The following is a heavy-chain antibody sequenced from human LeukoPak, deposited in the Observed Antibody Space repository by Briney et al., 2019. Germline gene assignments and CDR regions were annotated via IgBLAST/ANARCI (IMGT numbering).Heavy chain of an antibody. CDR3: ARGGTNVRQLDAFDI. CDR2: IYSGGRT. V-gene: IGHV3-53*01. J-gene: IGHJ3*02. Sequence: GGSLRLSCAASGFTVSSNYMSWVRQAPGKGLEWVSVIYSGGRTYYADSVKGRFTISRDNSKNTLYLQMNSLRVEDTAVYYCARGGTNVRQLDAFDIWGQGTTVTVSS. CDR1: GFTVSSNY. D-gene: IGHD1-1*01.